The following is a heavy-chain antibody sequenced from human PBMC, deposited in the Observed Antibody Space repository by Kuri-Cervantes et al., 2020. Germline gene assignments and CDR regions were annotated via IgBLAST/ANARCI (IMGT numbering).Heavy chain of an antibody. CDR3: ARGYAGITMVRGALGRFDY. V-gene: IGHV4-59*01. D-gene: IGHD3-10*01. J-gene: IGHJ4*02. Sequence: GSLRLSCAASGFTFNAYAMSWVRQAPGKGLEWIGYIYYSGSTNYNPSLKSRVTISVDTSKNQFSLKLSSVTAADTAVYYCARGYAGITMVRGALGRFDYWGQGTLVTVSS. CDR1: GFTFNAYA. CDR2: IYYSGST.